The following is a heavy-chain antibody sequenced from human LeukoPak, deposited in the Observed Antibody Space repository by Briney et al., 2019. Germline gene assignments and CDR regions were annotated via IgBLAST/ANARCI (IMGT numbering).Heavy chain of an antibody. CDR1: GFTFSSYA. D-gene: IGHD2-2*02. Sequence: PGRSLRLSCAASGFTFSSYAMSWGRQAPGEGLEWVSAISGSGGSTYYADSVKGRFTISRDNSKNTLYLQMNSLRAEDTAVYYCAKASIPVAIISWFDPWGQGTLVTVSS. J-gene: IGHJ5*02. V-gene: IGHV3-23*01. CDR2: ISGSGGST. CDR3: AKASIPVAIISWFDP.